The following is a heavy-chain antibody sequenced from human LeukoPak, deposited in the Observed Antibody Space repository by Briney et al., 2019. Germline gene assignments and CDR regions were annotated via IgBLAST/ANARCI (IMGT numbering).Heavy chain of an antibody. Sequence: PSQTLSLTCSVSGGSVNSDSFYWPWIRQPPGKGLEWIGYVYYSGRANYNPTLKSRVTISVDTSKNQFSLRLNSVTAADTALYYCVRETATSYYDSAGYYRQTEVFDVWGQGTKVTVSS. V-gene: IGHV4-61*01. CDR3: VRETATSYYDSAGYYRQTEVFDV. CDR1: GGSVNSDSFY. D-gene: IGHD3-22*01. J-gene: IGHJ3*01. CDR2: VYYSGRA.